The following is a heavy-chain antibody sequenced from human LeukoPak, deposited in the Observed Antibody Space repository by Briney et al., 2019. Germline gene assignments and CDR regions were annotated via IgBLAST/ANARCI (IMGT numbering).Heavy chain of an antibody. CDR3: ASHRTGEYYWYFDL. D-gene: IGHD7-27*01. CDR1: GYSISSSTW. Sequence: PSETLSLTCAVSGYSISSSTWWNWVRQPPGQGLEWIGEIYSSGFSNKNPSLKSRVTISVDTSKNQFSLKLSSVTAADTAVYYCASHRTGEYYWYFDLWGRGTLVTVSS. CDR2: IYSSGFS. J-gene: IGHJ2*01. V-gene: IGHV4-4*02.